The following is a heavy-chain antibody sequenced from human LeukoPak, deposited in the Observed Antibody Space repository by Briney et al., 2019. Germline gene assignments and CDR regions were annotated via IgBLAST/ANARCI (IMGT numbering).Heavy chain of an antibody. CDR2: ISWNSGSI. Sequence: GRSLRLPCAASGFTFDDYAMHWVRQAPGKGLEWVSGISWNSGSIGYADSVKGRFTISRDNAKNSLYLQMNSLRAEDTALYYCAKAEYCSSTSCYLYAFDIWGQGTMVTVSS. J-gene: IGHJ3*02. V-gene: IGHV3-9*01. D-gene: IGHD2-2*01. CDR1: GFTFDDYA. CDR3: AKAEYCSSTSCYLYAFDI.